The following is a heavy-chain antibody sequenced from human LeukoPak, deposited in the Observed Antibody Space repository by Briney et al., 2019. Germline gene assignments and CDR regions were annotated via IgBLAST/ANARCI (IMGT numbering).Heavy chain of an antibody. Sequence: ASVKVSCKASGYTFTSYYMHWVRQAPGQGLEWMGIINPSGGSTSYAQKFQGRVTMTRDTSTSTVYMELSSLRSEDTAVYYCARDLQSGDYNEGPDAFDIWGRGTMVTVSS. CDR2: INPSGGST. CDR3: ARDLQSGDYNEGPDAFDI. CDR1: GYTFTSYY. J-gene: IGHJ3*02. V-gene: IGHV1-46*01. D-gene: IGHD3-10*01.